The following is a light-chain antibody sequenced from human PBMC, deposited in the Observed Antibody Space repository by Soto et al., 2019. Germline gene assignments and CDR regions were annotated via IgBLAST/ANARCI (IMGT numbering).Light chain of an antibody. V-gene: IGLV2-14*01. CDR3: SSYTSSSTLLYV. CDR1: SSDVGGYNY. Sequence: QSALTQPASVSGSPGQSITISCTGTSSDVGGYNYVSWYQQHPGKAPKLMIYDVSNRPSGVSNRFSGSKSGNTASLTISGLQAEDEADYYCSSYTSSSTLLYVFGTGTKFTAL. CDR2: DVS. J-gene: IGLJ1*01.